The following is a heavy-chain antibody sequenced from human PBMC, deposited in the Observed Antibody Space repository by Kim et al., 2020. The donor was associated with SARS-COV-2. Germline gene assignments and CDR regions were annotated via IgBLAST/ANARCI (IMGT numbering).Heavy chain of an antibody. J-gene: IGHJ4*02. D-gene: IGHD1-26*01. CDR1: GGSISSYY. V-gene: IGHV4-59*08. CDR3: ARHVARSYRFDY. CDR2: IYYSGST. Sequence: SETLSLTCTVSGGSISSYYWSWIRQPPGKGLEWIGYIYYSGSTNYNPSLKSRVTISVDTSKNQFSLKLSSVTAADTAVYYCARHVARSYRFDYWGQGTLVTVSS.